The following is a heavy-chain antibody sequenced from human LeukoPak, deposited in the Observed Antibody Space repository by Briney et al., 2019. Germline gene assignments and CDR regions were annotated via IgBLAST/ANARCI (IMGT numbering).Heavy chain of an antibody. CDR2: ISYDGTNK. Sequence: GGSLRLSCAASGFTFSSYGMHWVRQAPGKGLEWVAIISYDGTNKYYADSVKGRFTVSRDSSKNTLYLQMNSLRPEDTAVYYCARAHLSSASTDYMTVWGKGTTVTVSS. J-gene: IGHJ6*03. V-gene: IGHV3-30*03. D-gene: IGHD6-6*01. CDR3: ARAHLSSASTDYMTV. CDR1: GFTFSSYG.